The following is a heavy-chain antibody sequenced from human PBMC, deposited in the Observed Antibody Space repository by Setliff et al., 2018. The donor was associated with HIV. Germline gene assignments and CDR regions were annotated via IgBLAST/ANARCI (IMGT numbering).Heavy chain of an antibody. J-gene: IGHJ4*02. V-gene: IGHV3-7*01. CDR1: GFTFSSHW. D-gene: IGHD5-18*01. Sequence: GGSLRLSCAASGFTFSSHWMSWIRQAPGKGLEWVASIKQDGSEKYFVDSVKGRFTISRDNAKDSMFLQMNSLRGEDTAVYYCARDRGYSYGSPIDYWGQGTLVTVSS. CDR3: ARDRGYSYGSPIDY. CDR2: IKQDGSEK.